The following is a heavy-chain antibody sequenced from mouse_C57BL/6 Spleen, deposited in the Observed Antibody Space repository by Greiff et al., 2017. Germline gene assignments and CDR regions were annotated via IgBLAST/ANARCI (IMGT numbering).Heavy chain of an antibody. J-gene: IGHJ2*01. CDR3: ARSELGRGFDY. V-gene: IGHV1-52*01. CDR1: GYTFTSYW. CDR2: IDPSDSET. D-gene: IGHD4-1*01. Sequence: QVQLQQPGAELVRPGSSVKLSCKASGYTFTSYWMHWVKQRPIQGLEWIGNIDPSDSETHYNQKFKDKATLTVDKSSSTAYLQLSSLTSEDSAVYYCARSELGRGFDYWGQGTTLTVSS.